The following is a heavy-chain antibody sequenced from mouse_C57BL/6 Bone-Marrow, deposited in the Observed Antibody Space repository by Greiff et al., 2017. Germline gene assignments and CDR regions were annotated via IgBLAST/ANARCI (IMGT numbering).Heavy chain of an antibody. V-gene: IGHV1-81*01. J-gene: IGHJ3*01. CDR1: GYTFTSYG. CDR3: AREGYSLFAY. CDR2: IYPRSGNT. Sequence: QVHVKQSGAELARPGASVKLSCKASGYTFTSYGISWVKQRTGQGLEWIGEIYPRSGNTYYNEKFKGKATLTVDTSSSTAYMQLSSLTSEDSAVYYCAREGYSLFAYWGQGTLVTVSA. D-gene: IGHD6-1*01.